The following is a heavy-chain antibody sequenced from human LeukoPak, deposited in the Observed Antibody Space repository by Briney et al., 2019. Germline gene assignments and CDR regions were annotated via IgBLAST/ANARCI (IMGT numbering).Heavy chain of an antibody. J-gene: IGHJ4*02. D-gene: IGHD5-18*01. CDR3: TIGGKLWRSYFDF. V-gene: IGHV4-34*01. CDR2: IKLSGST. Sequence: PETPSLTCAVYGGSPCGYYWSWIRHPPRKGVEWWGEIKLSGSTNYYPSLKSRVTISVDTSKNQFSLKLNSVTAADTAAYLFTIGGKLWRSYFDFWGQGTLVTVSS. CDR1: GGSPCGYY.